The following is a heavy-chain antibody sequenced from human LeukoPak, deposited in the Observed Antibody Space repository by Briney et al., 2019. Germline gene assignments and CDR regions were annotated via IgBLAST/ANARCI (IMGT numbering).Heavy chain of an antibody. V-gene: IGHV6-1*01. CDR2: TYYRSTWYN. CDR3: AGGYSSGGKWFDP. CDR1: GDSVSSNSVT. Sequence: SQTLSLTCAISGDSVSSNSVTWNWIRQSPSRGLEWLGRTYYRSTWYNDYAVSVKSRITINPDTSKNQFSLQLSSVTPEDTAVYYCAGGYSSGGKWFDPWGQGTLVTVSS. J-gene: IGHJ5*02. D-gene: IGHD6-19*01.